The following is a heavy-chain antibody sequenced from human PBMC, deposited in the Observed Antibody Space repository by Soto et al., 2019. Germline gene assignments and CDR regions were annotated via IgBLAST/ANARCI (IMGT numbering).Heavy chain of an antibody. D-gene: IGHD3-22*01. J-gene: IGHJ5*02. Sequence: QIQLQESGPGLVKPSETLSLTCTVSGASVSDGYWSWIRQPPGKGLEWIGFMYFGGSFNYNLSLTRRATLSAETSKNQFSMRVTSVTAADTAVYYCARSCYVSTGFAVDPWGQGTLVTVSS. V-gene: IGHV4-59*02. CDR2: MYFGGSF. CDR3: ARSCYVSTGFAVDP. CDR1: GASVSDGY.